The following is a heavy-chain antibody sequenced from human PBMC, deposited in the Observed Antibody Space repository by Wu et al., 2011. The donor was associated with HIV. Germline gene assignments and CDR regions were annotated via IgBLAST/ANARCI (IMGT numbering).Heavy chain of an antibody. Sequence: QVQLVQSGAEVKKPGASVKVSCKASGYIFINYEINWVRQASGQGLEWMGWMNPNSGNTGYAQKFQGRVTMTRNTSISTAYMELSSLRSEDTAVYYCARVPSWPAAIDYYYMDVWGKGTTVTVSS. CDR2: MNPNSGNT. D-gene: IGHD2-2*01. CDR1: GYIFINYE. J-gene: IGHJ6*03. CDR3: ARVPSWPAAIDYYYMDV. V-gene: IGHV1-8*02.